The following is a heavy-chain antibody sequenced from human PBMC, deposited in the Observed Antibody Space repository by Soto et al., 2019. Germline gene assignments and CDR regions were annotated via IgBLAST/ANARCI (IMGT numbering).Heavy chain of an antibody. V-gene: IGHV3-30-3*01. J-gene: IGHJ4*02. CDR3: VRGSGPGSYLVDY. D-gene: IGHD3-10*01. Sequence: PGGSLRLSCAASGFTLSDYAMHWVRQAPGKGLEWVALLSNDGSNEKYANSLKGRFTISRDNSKSTVYLQMNSLRAEDTAVYYCVRGSGPGSYLVDYWGQGTLVTVSS. CDR2: LSNDGSNE. CDR1: GFTLSDYA.